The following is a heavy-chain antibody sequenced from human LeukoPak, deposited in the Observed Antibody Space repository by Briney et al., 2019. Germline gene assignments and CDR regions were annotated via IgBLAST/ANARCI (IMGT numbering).Heavy chain of an antibody. CDR1: GVSFSGYY. D-gene: IGHD3-9*01. CDR3: AREPPSLRYFAWSPTYGMDV. V-gene: IGHV4-34*01. J-gene: IGHJ6*04. Sequence: SETLSLTCAVYGVSFSGYYWSWLRQPPGKGLEWIGEINHSGNTNYNPSLKSRVTISVDTSKNQFSLNLTSVTAADTAAYYCAREPPSLRYFAWSPTYGMDVWGKGTTVTVSS. CDR2: INHSGNT.